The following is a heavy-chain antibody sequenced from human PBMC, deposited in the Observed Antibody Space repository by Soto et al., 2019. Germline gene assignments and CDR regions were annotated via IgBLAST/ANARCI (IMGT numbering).Heavy chain of an antibody. CDR1: GFTFSTYD. D-gene: IGHD6-6*01. CDR2: ISSSSSYI. Sequence: EVQLVESGGGLVKPGGSLRLSCAASGFTFSTYDMNWVRQAPGKGLEWVSSISSSSSYIYYADSVKGRFTISRDNAKNSLYLQMNSLRAEDTAVYCCARDSSSPYYYYGMDVWGQGTTVTVSS. J-gene: IGHJ6*02. V-gene: IGHV3-21*01. CDR3: ARDSSSPYYYYGMDV.